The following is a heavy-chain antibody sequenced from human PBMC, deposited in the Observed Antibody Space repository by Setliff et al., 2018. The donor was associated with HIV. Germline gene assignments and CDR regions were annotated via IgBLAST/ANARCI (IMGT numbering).Heavy chain of an antibody. V-gene: IGHV3-43*01. D-gene: IGHD6-19*01. J-gene: IGHJ4*02. CDR2: ISWDGGNT. CDR1: GFTFDDYT. Sequence: GSLRLSCAASGFTFDDYTMHWVRQAPGKGLEWVSIISWDGGNTYYADSVKGRFTISRDNSKNSLYLQMNSLRTEDTALYYCAKAPYSSGPLDYWGQGTLVTVSS. CDR3: AKAPYSSGPLDY.